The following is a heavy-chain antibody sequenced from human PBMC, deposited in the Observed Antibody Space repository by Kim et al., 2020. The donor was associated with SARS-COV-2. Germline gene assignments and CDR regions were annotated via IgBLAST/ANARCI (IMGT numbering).Heavy chain of an antibody. CDR2: MNPNSGNT. J-gene: IGHJ6*03. V-gene: IGHV1-8*01. CDR3: VREAAAISGYYYYYMDV. Sequence: ASVKVSCKTSGYTFTSYDINWVRQATGQGLEWMGWMNPNSGNTGYAQKFQGRVTMTRNTSISTAYMELSSLRSEDTAVYYCVREAAAISGYYYYYMDVWGKGTTVTVSS. D-gene: IGHD2-2*01. CDR1: GYTFTSYD.